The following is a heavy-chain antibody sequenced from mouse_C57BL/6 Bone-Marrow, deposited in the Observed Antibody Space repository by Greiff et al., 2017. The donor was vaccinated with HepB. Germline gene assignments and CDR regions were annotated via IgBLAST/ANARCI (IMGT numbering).Heavy chain of an antibody. CDR3: ARGDYGMDY. D-gene: IGHD1-1*01. Sequence: VKLMESGPGLVAPSQSLSITCTVSGFSLTSYGVDWVRQSPGKGLEWLGVIWGVGSTNYNSALKSRLSISKDNSKSQVFLKMNSLQTDDTAMYYCARGDYGMDYWGQGTSVTVSS. J-gene: IGHJ4*01. CDR2: IWGVGST. V-gene: IGHV2-6*01. CDR1: GFSLTSYG.